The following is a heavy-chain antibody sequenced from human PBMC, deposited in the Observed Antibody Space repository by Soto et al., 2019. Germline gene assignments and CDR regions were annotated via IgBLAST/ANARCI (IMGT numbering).Heavy chain of an antibody. CDR2: ISSSGSTI. V-gene: IGHV3-11*01. CDR1: GFTFSDYY. Sequence: GGSLRLSCAASGFTFSDYYMSWIRQAPGKGLEWVSYISSSGSTIYYADSVKGRFTISRDNAKNSRYLQMNSLRAEDTAVYYCARAASHLAPKYYYYYYGMDVWGQGTTVTVSS. CDR3: ARAASHLAPKYYYYYYGMDV. J-gene: IGHJ6*02.